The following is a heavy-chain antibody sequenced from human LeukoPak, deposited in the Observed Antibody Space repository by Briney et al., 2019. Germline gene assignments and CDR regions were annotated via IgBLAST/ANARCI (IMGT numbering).Heavy chain of an antibody. J-gene: IGHJ4*02. Sequence: GGSLRLSCAASGFTFSSYAMTWVRQAPGKGLKWVSDISGSGGSTYYADSVRGRFTISRDNAKNSLYLQMNSLRAEDTAVYYCASLEISYYGILTGHYDYWGQGTLVTVSS. CDR3: ASLEISYYGILTGHYDY. D-gene: IGHD3-9*01. CDR2: ISGSGGST. CDR1: GFTFSSYA. V-gene: IGHV3-23*01.